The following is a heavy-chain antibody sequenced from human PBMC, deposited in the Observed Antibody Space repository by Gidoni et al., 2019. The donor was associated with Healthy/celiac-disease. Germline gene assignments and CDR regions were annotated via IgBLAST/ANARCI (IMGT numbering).Heavy chain of an antibody. D-gene: IGHD6-13*01. V-gene: IGHV3-30*18. CDR1: GFTFITYG. J-gene: IGHJ4*02. Sequence: QVQLVESGGGVVQPGRSLRLSCAASGFTFITYGMHWVRQAPGKRLEWVAVISYDGSNKYYADSVKGRFTISRDNSKNTLYLQMNSLRAEDTAVYYCAKDIIAAAGTDYFDYWGQGTLVTVSS. CDR2: ISYDGSNK. CDR3: AKDIIAAAGTDYFDY.